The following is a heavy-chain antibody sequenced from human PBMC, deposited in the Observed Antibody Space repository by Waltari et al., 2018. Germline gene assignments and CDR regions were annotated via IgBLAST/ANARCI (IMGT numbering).Heavy chain of an antibody. V-gene: IGHV1-3*01. D-gene: IGHD5-12*01. J-gene: IGHJ6*02. Sequence: QVQLVQSGAEVKKPGASVKVSCKASGYTFTSYAMHWVRQAPGQRLEWMGWINAGNGNTKYSQKFQGRVTMTRDTSIATAYMELSGLRYDDTAVYYCATDRGGYPGMDVWGQGTTVTVSS. CDR3: ATDRGGYPGMDV. CDR1: GYTFTSYA. CDR2: INAGNGNT.